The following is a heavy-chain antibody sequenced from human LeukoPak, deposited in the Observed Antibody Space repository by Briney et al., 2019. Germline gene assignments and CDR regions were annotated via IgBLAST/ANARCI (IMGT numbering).Heavy chain of an antibody. V-gene: IGHV3-66*02. J-gene: IGHJ4*02. D-gene: IGHD3-9*01. CDR1: GFTVSSNY. CDR3: ARAERYDILTGYYRDY. Sequence: GSLRLSCAASGFTVSSNYMSLVRQAPGNGLGRVSVIYSGGSTYYADSVKGRFTISRDNSKNTLYLQMNSLRAEDTAVYYCARAERYDILTGYYRDYWGQGTLVTVSS. CDR2: IYSGGST.